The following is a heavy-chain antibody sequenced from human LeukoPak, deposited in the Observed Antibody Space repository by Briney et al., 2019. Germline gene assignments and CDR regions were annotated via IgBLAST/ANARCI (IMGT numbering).Heavy chain of an antibody. CDR1: GFTFSSFS. D-gene: IGHD6-19*01. J-gene: IGHJ4*02. CDR3: AKSDSSGWYAGPAFDY. V-gene: IGHV3-21*04. CDR2: ISSSSSYI. Sequence: GGSLRLSCAASGFTFSSFSMSWVRQAPGKGLEWVSSISSSSSYIYYADSVKGRFTISRDNAKNSLYLQMNSLRAEDTALYYCAKSDSSGWYAGPAFDYWGQGTLVTVSS.